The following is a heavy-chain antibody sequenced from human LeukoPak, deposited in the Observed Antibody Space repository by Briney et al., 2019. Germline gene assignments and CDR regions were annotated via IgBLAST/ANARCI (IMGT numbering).Heavy chain of an antibody. CDR3: VRGVFRRGCDY. CDR2: TYYRSKWIN. Sequence: SETLSLTLAFSGDSVTRNKAGLHWIRQSPSRGLEWLGRTYYRSKWINEYALSMKSRIAINPHTYKNQFFQQLNSVTHEDTALTYRVRGVFRRGCDYWGQGTLVTVSA. CDR1: GDSVTRNKAG. J-gene: IGHJ4*02. D-gene: IGHD6-6*01. V-gene: IGHV6-1*01.